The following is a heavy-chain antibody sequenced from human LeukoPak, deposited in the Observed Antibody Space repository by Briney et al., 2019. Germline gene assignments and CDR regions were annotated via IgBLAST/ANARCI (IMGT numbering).Heavy chain of an antibody. V-gene: IGHV1-46*01. J-gene: IGHJ4*02. CDR3: ARTAARRFDY. CDR1: GGTFSSYA. D-gene: IGHD6-6*01. CDR2: INPTGGST. Sequence: GASVKVSCKASGGTFSSYAISWVRQAPGQGLEWMGIINPTGGSTTYAQKSQGRVTMTRDTSTSTVYMELSSLRSDDTAVYYCARTAARRFDYWGQGTLVTVSS.